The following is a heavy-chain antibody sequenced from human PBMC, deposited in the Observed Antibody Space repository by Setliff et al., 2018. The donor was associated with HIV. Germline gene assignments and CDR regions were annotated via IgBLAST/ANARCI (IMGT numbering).Heavy chain of an antibody. CDR1: GFTFSSYA. J-gene: IGHJ3*02. V-gene: IGHV3-30*04. D-gene: IGHD3-3*02. CDR3: ARDYIYGTRDAFDI. Sequence: GGSLRLSCVASGFTFSSYAMHWVRQAPGEGLEWVAVISYDGSDKYYADSVKGRFTISRDESKNTLYLQMSSLRAEDTAVYFCARDYIYGTRDAFDIWGQGTMVTVSS. CDR2: ISYDGSDK.